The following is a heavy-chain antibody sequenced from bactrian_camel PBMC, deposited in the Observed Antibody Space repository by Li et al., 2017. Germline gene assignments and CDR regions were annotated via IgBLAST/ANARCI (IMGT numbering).Heavy chain of an antibody. D-gene: IGHD7*01. Sequence: HVQLVESGGGSVSTGKSLTLSCAASEDIDSTYSYMAWFRLAPGKDREGVAALYIDGGTTYYDDSVKGRFTIARDSDKNTLFLQMNSLTPEDTAMYYCAAESATPCVANGIWIEYDYNYWGQGTQVTVS. V-gene: IGHV3S1*01. CDR3: AAESATPCVANGIWIEYDYNY. J-gene: IGHJ4*01. CDR1: EDIDSTYS. CDR2: LYIDGGTT.